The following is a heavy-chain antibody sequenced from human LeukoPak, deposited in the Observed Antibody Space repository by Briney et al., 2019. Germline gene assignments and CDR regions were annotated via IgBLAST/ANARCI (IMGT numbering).Heavy chain of an antibody. D-gene: IGHD3-16*01. CDR1: GGSISSYY. J-gene: IGHJ4*02. CDR2: IYYSGST. Sequence: LSETLSLTCTVSGGSISSYYWSWIRQPPGKGLEWIGYIYYSGSTYYNPSVKSRVTISVDTSKNQFSLMVRSVTAADTAVYYCGRSAGFVHFDHWGQGTLVTVTS. CDR3: GRSAGFVHFDH. V-gene: IGHV4-59*12.